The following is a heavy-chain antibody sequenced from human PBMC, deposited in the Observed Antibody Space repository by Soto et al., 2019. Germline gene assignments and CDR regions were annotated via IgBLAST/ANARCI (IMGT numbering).Heavy chain of an antibody. V-gene: IGHV3-64D*06. CDR3: EYQLLGYYYGMDV. J-gene: IGHJ6*02. D-gene: IGHD2-2*01. CDR2: TSSSGVST. Sequence: GGSLRLSCLASGFTFGTYAMHWVRQAPGRGLEYVSATSSSGVSTWYSDSVKGRFTISRDNSKNTLHLQMNGLRAEDTAVYYCEYQLLGYYYGMDVWGQGTTVTVSS. CDR1: GFTFGTYA.